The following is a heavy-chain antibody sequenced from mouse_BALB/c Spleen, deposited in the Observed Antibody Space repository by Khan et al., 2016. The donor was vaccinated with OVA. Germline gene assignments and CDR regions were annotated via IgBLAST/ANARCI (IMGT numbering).Heavy chain of an antibody. J-gene: IGHJ4*01. CDR1: GFTFTNYG. V-gene: IGHV9-3-1*01. CDR3: ARVGYNGTMDC. Sequence: QIQLVQSGPELKKPGETVQISCKASGFTFTNYGMNWVKQAPGKGLKWMGWINTYTGAPTFAADFKGRFAFSLATSASTTYLQINSLKNEDTATYFCARVGYNGTMDCWGQGTSVTVSS. D-gene: IGHD2-2*01. CDR2: INTYTGAP.